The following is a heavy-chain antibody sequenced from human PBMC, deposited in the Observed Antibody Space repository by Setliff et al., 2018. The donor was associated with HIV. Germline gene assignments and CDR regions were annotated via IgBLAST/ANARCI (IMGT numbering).Heavy chain of an antibody. Sequence: GASVKVSCKASGGTFSSYTISWVRQAPGQGLEWMGRIIPLLGIANYAQKFQGRVTITADKSATTVFMELSSLRSDDTAVYYCARVRYCSGGSCYGGEYWFDPWGQGTLVTVSS. CDR3: ARVRYCSGGSCYGGEYWFDP. CDR2: IIPLLGIA. V-gene: IGHV1-69*02. J-gene: IGHJ5*02. D-gene: IGHD2-15*01. CDR1: GGTFSSYT.